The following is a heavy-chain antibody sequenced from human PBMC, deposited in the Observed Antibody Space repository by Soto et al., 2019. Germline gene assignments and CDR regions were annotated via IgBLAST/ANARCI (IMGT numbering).Heavy chain of an antibody. CDR3: ARVGFSGYDYDY. V-gene: IGHV4-31*03. J-gene: IGHJ4*02. D-gene: IGHD5-12*01. CDR1: GGSVSSGGYY. Sequence: SETLSLTCTVSGGSVSSGGYYWSWIRQHPGKGLEWIGYIYYSGSTYYNPSLKSRVTISVDTSKNQFSLKLSSVTAADTAVYYCARVGFSGYDYDYWGQGTLVTVSS. CDR2: IYYSGST.